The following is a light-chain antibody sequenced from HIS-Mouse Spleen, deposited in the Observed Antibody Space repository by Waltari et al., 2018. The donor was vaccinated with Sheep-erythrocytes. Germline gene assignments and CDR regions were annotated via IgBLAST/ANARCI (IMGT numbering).Light chain of an antibody. Sequence: EIVLTQSPGPLSLSPGARATLSCRASQSVSSSYLAWYQHKPGQAPRLLIYGASSRATGIPDRFSGSGSGTDFTLTISRLAPEDFAVYYCQQYGSSPWTFGQGTKVEIK. V-gene: IGKV3-20*01. CDR2: GAS. CDR3: QQYGSSPWT. CDR1: QSVSSSY. J-gene: IGKJ1*01.